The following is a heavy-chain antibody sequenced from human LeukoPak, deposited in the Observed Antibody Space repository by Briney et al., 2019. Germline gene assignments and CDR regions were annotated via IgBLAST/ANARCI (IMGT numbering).Heavy chain of an antibody. CDR1: GFTFSNYW. D-gene: IGHD3-10*02. CDR3: AKGWMFGDLLNC. V-gene: IGHV3-7*03. CDR2: INQDGSGK. Sequence: GESLRLSCAASGFTFSNYWMTWVRQSPGKGLEWVAIINQDGSGKYYVDSVKGRFTISRDNAKNSLYLQMNSLRVEDTAVYYCAKGWMFGDLLNCWGQGTLVTVSS. J-gene: IGHJ4*02.